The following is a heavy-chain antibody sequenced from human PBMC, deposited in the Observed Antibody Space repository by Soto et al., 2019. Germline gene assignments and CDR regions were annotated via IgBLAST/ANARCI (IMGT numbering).Heavy chain of an antibody. V-gene: IGHV3-21*01. CDR2: ITSSSTYI. CDR3: ATGGDSSGFQSYSYYGMDV. Sequence: EVQQVESGGGLVQPGGSLRLSCSASGFSFSPYILNWVRQAPGKGLEWVSSITSSSTYIYYADSVRGRFTISRDNAKNSLSLQMNSLRAEDSAVYYCATGGDSSGFQSYSYYGMDVWGQGTTVTVSS. D-gene: IGHD3-22*01. CDR1: GFSFSPYI. J-gene: IGHJ6*02.